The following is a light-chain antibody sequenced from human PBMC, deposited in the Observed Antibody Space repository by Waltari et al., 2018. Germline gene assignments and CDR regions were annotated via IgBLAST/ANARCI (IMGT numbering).Light chain of an antibody. CDR3: QQYNSWPLT. CDR1: QSVSKE. CDR2: GAS. J-gene: IGKJ4*01. V-gene: IGKV3-15*01. Sequence: EIVMTQSPGPLSLSPGERANHACRASQSVSKELAWYQQKPCQPPRLLSDGASTRATGIPARFRGSGSETEFTLTISSLQSEDFGVYCCQQYNSWPLTFGGGTKVEIK.